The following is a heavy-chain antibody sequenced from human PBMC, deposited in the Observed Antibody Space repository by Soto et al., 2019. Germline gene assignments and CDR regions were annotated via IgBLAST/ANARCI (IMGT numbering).Heavy chain of an antibody. CDR1: GYDFTRYW. V-gene: IGHV5-51*01. CDR2: INPGDSDT. D-gene: IGHD6-19*01. CDR3: AGHPGYSSGGDY. Sequence: GESLKISCEGSGYDFTRYWIGWVRQMPGKGLEWMGIINPGDSDTRYSPSFQGQVTISVDKSISTAYVQWSSLKASDTALYYCAGHPGYSSGGDYWGQGTLVTVSS. J-gene: IGHJ4*02.